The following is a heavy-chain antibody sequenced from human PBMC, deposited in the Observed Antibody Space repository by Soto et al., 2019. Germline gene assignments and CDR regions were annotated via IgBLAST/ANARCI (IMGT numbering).Heavy chain of an antibody. Sequence: ASVKVSCKASGYTFTSYAMHWVRQAPGQRLEWMGWINAGNGNTKYSQKFQGRVTITRDTSASTAYMELSSLRSEDTAVYYCARDVVRYYDSSGYXDYWGQGTLVTVS. J-gene: IGHJ4*02. V-gene: IGHV1-3*01. CDR3: ARDVVRYYDSSGYXDY. CDR2: INAGNGNT. D-gene: IGHD3-22*01. CDR1: GYTFTSYA.